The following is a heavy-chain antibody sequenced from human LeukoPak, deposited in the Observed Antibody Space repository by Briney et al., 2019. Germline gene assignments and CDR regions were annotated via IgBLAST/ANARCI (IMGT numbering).Heavy chain of an antibody. V-gene: IGHV4-31*03. CDR2: IYYSGNT. Sequence: PSQTLSLTCSVSGGSISSGGYYWSWIRQHPGKGLEWIGYIYYSGNTYFNPSLNSRVTISLDTSKNQFFLKLSSVTAADTAVYYGARAVEKRGGRWGDYFAYGGRAPLVPVSA. D-gene: IGHD3-16*01. CDR1: GGSISSGGYY. J-gene: IGHJ4*02. CDR3: ARAVEKRGGRWGDYFAY.